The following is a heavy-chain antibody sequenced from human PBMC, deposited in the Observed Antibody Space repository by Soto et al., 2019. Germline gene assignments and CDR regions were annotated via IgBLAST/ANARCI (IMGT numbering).Heavy chain of an antibody. D-gene: IGHD3-22*01. CDR3: AITMIVRDAFDI. V-gene: IGHV1-24*01. CDR2: FDPEDGET. Sequence: ASVKVSCKVSGYTLTELSMHWVRQAPGKGLEWMGGFDPEDGETIYAQKFQGRVTMTEDTSTDTAYMELSSLRSEDTAVYYCAITMIVRDAFDIWGQGTMVTVSS. J-gene: IGHJ3*02. CDR1: GYTLTELS.